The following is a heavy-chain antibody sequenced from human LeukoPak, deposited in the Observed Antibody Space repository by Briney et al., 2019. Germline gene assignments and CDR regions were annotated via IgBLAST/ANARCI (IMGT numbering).Heavy chain of an antibody. Sequence: PSETLSLTCTVSSGSISNYYWSWIRQPAGKGLEWIGRIYTSGTTNYNPSLMSRVTMSVDTSKNQFSLKLSSVTAADTAVYYCARNLDYGWFDPWGQGTLVTVSS. CDR1: SGSISNYY. J-gene: IGHJ5*02. CDR2: IYTSGTT. CDR3: ARNLDYGWFDP. V-gene: IGHV4-4*07. D-gene: IGHD4-17*01.